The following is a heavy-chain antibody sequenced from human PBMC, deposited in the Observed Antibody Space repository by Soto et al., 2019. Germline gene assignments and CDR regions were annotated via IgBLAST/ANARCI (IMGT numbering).Heavy chain of an antibody. D-gene: IGHD3-10*01. J-gene: IGHJ5*02. CDR1: GCSISSSNW. Sequence: PSETLSLTCAVSGCSISSSNWWSWVRQPPGKGLEWIGEIYHSGSTNYNPSLKSRVTISVDKSKNQFSLKLSSVTAADTAVYYCARILWFGELSPRWFDPWGQGTLVTVSS. V-gene: IGHV4-4*02. CDR3: ARILWFGELSPRWFDP. CDR2: IYHSGST.